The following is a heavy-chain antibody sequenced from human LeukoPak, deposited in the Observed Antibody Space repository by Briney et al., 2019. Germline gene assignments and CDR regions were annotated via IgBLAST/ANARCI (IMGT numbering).Heavy chain of an antibody. V-gene: IGHV1-69*04. CDR2: IIPILGIA. D-gene: IGHD6-13*01. CDR1: GGTFSSYA. Sequence: ASVKVSCKASGGTFSSYAISWVRQAPGQGLEWMGRIIPILGIANYAQKFQGRVTITADKSTSTAYMELSSLRSEDTAVYYCARTRDGHQQLVEENWFDPWGQGTLVTVSS. CDR3: ARTRDGHQQLVEENWFDP. J-gene: IGHJ5*02.